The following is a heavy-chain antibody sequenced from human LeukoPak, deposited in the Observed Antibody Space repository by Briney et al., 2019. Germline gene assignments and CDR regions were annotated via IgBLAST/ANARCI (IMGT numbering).Heavy chain of an antibody. Sequence: PSETLSLTCTVSGGSISSSSYYWGWIRQPPGKGLEWIGSIYYSGSTYCNPSLKSRVTISVDTSKNQFSLKLSSGTAADTAVYDCARGTVVPVRVFGPWGEGTLVTVSS. J-gene: IGHJ5*02. V-gene: IGHV4-39*07. CDR2: IYYSGST. D-gene: IGHD2-2*01. CDR3: ARGTVVPVRVFGP. CDR1: GGSISSSSYY.